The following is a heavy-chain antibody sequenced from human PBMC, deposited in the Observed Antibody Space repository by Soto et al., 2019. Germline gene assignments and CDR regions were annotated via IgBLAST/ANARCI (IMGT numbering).Heavy chain of an antibody. CDR1: GFTFSSYA. CDR3: AIAAFTLRFLEWLLFDY. Sequence: GGSLRLSCAASGFTFSSYAMHWVRQAPGKGLEWVAVISYDGSNKYYADSVKGRFTISRDNSKNTLYLQMNSLRAEDTAVYYCAIAAFTLRFLEWLLFDYWGQGTLVTVSS. CDR2: ISYDGSNK. D-gene: IGHD3-3*01. V-gene: IGHV3-30-3*01. J-gene: IGHJ4*02.